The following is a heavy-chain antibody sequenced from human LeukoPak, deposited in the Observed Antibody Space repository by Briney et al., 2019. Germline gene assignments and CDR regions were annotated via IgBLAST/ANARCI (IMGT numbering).Heavy chain of an antibody. D-gene: IGHD2-2*01. CDR2: ISANSGYI. V-gene: IGHV3-11*06. CDR1: GFTFSDYY. CDR3: ARDVSRVVPAARYFDY. J-gene: IGHJ4*02. Sequence: GPSLRLSCAASGFTFSDYYMSWIRQAPGNGMEWVSYISANSGYIKFADSVRGRFTISRDNAKNSLYLQMNSLRAEDTAVYYCARDVSRVVPAARYFDYWGQGTLVTVSS.